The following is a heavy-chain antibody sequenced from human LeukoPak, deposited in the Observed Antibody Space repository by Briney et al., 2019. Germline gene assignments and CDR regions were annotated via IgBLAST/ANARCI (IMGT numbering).Heavy chain of an antibody. CDR3: ARDSANSDYGDEFFDY. CDR1: GFTFNNFA. V-gene: IGHV3-23*01. J-gene: IGHJ4*02. Sequence: PGGSLRLSCAASGFTFNNFAMSWVRQAPGRGLEWVSAISDSGDKTFYADSVKGRFSISRDNSKSTLFLQMNNLRVEDTAIYYCARDSANSDYGDEFFDYWGQGALVTVSS. D-gene: IGHD4-17*01. CDR2: ISDSGDKT.